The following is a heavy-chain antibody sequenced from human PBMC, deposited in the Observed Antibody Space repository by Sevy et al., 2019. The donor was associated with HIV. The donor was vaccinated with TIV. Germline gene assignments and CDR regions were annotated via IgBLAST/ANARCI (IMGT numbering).Heavy chain of an antibody. J-gene: IGHJ5*02. CDR1: GDSVSSSSVA. V-gene: IGHV6-1*01. CDR3: ARAITIFGLTIMLDP. Sequence: KQSQTLSLTCAISGDSVSSSSVAWNWIRQSPSRGLEWLGRTYYRSKWYNDYALSVKNRIIISPDTSKNQLCLQLNSVTPEDTAVYYCARAITIFGLTIMLDPWGLGTLVTVSS. D-gene: IGHD3-3*01. CDR2: TYYRSKWYN.